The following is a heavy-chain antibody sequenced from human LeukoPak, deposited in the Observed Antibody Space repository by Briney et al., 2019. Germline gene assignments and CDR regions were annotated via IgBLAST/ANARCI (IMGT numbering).Heavy chain of an antibody. Sequence: TGGSLRLSCAASGFTFSSYAMSWVRQAPGKGLEWVSAISGRGGSTYYADSVKGRFTISRDNSKNTLYLQMNSLRAEDTAVYYCAKDFDSSGSLFDYWGQGTLVTVSS. J-gene: IGHJ4*02. CDR1: GFTFSSYA. CDR2: ISGRGGST. V-gene: IGHV3-23*01. CDR3: AKDFDSSGSLFDY. D-gene: IGHD3-22*01.